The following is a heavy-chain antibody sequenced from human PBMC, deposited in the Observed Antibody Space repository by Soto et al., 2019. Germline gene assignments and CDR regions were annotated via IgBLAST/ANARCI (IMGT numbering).Heavy chain of an antibody. J-gene: IGHJ4*02. CDR3: AKDRFIVVVSAYYFDY. CDR2: ISYDGSNK. Sequence: QVQLVESGGGVVQPGRSLRLSCAASGFSFSRYGMHWVRQAPGKGLEWVAVISYDGSNKYYADSVKGRFTISRDNSKNTLYLQMNSLRAEETAVYYCAKDRFIVVVSAYYFDYWGQGALVTVSS. CDR1: GFSFSRYG. D-gene: IGHD2-21*01. V-gene: IGHV3-30*18.